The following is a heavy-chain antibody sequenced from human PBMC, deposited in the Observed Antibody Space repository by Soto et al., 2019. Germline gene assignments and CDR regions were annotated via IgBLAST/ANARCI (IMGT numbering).Heavy chain of an antibody. D-gene: IGHD5-18*01. J-gene: IGHJ6*02. CDR1: KFTITSYW. CDR2: INSDGSSI. Sequence: EVQLVESGGGLVQPGGSVRLSCAASKFTITSYWMHWVRQAPGKGLVWVSRINSDGSSISYADAVKGRFTISRDNAKNTLYLQMNGLRVEDTAVYYCARAVSHGYVLRGMDVWGQGTTVTVFS. CDR3: ARAVSHGYVLRGMDV. V-gene: IGHV3-74*01.